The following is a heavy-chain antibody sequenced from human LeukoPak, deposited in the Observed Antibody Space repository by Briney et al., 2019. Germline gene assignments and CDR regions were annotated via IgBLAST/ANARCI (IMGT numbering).Heavy chain of an antibody. CDR1: GGSISSGDYY. CDR2: IYYSGST. CDR3: ASYYGDYHRGVFDY. J-gene: IGHJ4*02. V-gene: IGHV4-30-4*01. D-gene: IGHD4-17*01. Sequence: PSETLSLTCTVSGGSISSGDYYWSWIRQPPGKGLEWIGYIYYSGSTYYNPSLKSRVTISVDTSKNQFSLKLSSVTAADTAVYYCASYYGDYHRGVFDYWGQGTLVTVSS.